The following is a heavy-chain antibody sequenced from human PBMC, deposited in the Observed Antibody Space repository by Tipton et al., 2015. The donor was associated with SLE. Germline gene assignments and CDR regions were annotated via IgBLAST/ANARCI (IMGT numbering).Heavy chain of an antibody. D-gene: IGHD3-3*01. CDR3: ASLLRFLERFDP. CDR1: GFTFDDYS. CDR2: INWDGSST. J-gene: IGHJ5*02. Sequence: GSLRLSCAASGFTFDDYSMQWVRQVPGKGLEWVGLINWDGSSTFYADSVKGRFTISRDNTENFLYLQMNSLRAEDTAVYYCASLLRFLERFDPWGQGTLVTVSS. V-gene: IGHV3-43*01.